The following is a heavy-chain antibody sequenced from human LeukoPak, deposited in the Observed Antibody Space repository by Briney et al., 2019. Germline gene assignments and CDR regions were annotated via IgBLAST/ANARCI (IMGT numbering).Heavy chain of an antibody. D-gene: IGHD2-2*01. Sequence: PSETLSLTCTVSGGSISNYYWSWIRQPPGKGLEWIGYIYYSGSTNYNPSLKSRVSMSIDTSKNQFSLKLSSVTAADTAVYYCARWSGYALDWSQGTLVTVSS. V-gene: IGHV4-59*01. J-gene: IGHJ4*02. CDR3: ARWSGYALD. CDR2: IYYSGST. CDR1: GGSISNYY.